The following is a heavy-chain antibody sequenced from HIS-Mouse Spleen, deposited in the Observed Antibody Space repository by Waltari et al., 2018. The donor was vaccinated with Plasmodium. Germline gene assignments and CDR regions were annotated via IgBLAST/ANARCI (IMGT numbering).Heavy chain of an antibody. CDR3: ARVLGYKAAAGTFVEYFQH. J-gene: IGHJ1*01. CDR1: GYTFTGYY. V-gene: IGHV1-2*02. Sequence: QVQLLQSGAEVQKPGASVKVSCKASGYTFTGYYMHLVRQAPGQGLEWMGWINPNSGGTNYAQKFQGRVTMTRDTSISTAYMELSRLRSDDTAVYYCARVLGYKAAAGTFVEYFQHWGQGTLVTVSS. CDR2: INPNSGGT. D-gene: IGHD6-13*01.